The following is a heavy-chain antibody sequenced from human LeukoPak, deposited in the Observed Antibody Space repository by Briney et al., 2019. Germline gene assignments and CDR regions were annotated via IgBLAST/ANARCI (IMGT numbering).Heavy chain of an antibody. Sequence: SETLSLTCTVSGCSISSGGYYWGWLRQHPGKGLEWIGHICYSGSTYYNSFLKRRVTITVDTSKNQLPLKLSSVTAADTAVFFCASLPRVLSRDGYDLRGYWGQGTLVTVSS. J-gene: IGHJ4*02. CDR2: ICYSGST. CDR3: ASLPRVLSRDGYDLRGY. V-gene: IGHV4-31*03. D-gene: IGHD5-24*01. CDR1: GCSISSGGYY.